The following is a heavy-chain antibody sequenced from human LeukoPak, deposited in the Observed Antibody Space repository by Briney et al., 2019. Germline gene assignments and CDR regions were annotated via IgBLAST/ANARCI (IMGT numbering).Heavy chain of an antibody. V-gene: IGHV3-23*01. CDR2: IGGRDGST. CDR3: AKGHYYGSGSLDY. Sequence: GGSLRLSCAASGFTFSSYGMSWVRQAPGKGLEWVSAIGGRDGSTYYADSVKGRFTVSRDNSKNTLYVQMNSLRAEDTAVYYCAKGHYYGSGSLDYWGQGTLVTVSS. J-gene: IGHJ4*02. CDR1: GFTFSSYG. D-gene: IGHD3-10*01.